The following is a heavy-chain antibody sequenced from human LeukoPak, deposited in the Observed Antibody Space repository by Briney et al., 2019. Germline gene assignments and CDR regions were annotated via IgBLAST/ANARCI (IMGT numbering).Heavy chain of an antibody. CDR1: GGTFSSYA. Sequence: SVKVSCKASGGTFSSYAISWVRQAPGQGLEWMGGIIPIFGTANYAQKFQGRVTITADESTSTAYMELSSLRSEDTAVYYCAREVHADYDFWSAPLSYFDYWGQGTLVTVSS. J-gene: IGHJ4*02. CDR3: AREVHADYDFWSAPLSYFDY. D-gene: IGHD3-3*01. V-gene: IGHV1-69*01. CDR2: IIPIFGTA.